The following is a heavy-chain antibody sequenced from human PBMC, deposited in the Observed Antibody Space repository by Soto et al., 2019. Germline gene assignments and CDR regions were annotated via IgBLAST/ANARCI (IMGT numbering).Heavy chain of an antibody. Sequence: QSQTLSLPCAISGDSVSSNSAAWNWIRQSPSRGLEWLGRTYYRSKWYNDYAVSVKSRITINPDTSKNQFSLQLNSVTPEDTAVYYCARGGYSSSSRFFDYWGQGTLVTVSS. D-gene: IGHD6-6*01. CDR1: GDSVSSNSAA. V-gene: IGHV6-1*01. CDR2: TYYRSKWYN. CDR3: ARGGYSSSSRFFDY. J-gene: IGHJ4*02.